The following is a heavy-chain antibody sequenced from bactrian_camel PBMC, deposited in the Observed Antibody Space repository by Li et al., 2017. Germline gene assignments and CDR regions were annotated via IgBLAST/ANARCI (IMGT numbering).Heavy chain of an antibody. D-gene: IGHD8*01. CDR2: NYNSGST. CDR3: ARGWSWIPGSP. V-gene: IGHV3S53*01. Sequence: VQLVESGGGSVQAGGSLRLSCAASGGTSGIRCMAWFRQRPGQGREAVATNYNSGSTRYADSVKGRFTISQDDAKNTLYLQLDSLKTEDTAMYYCARGWSWIPGSPRGQGTQVT. CDR1: GGTSGIRC. J-gene: IGHJ4*01.